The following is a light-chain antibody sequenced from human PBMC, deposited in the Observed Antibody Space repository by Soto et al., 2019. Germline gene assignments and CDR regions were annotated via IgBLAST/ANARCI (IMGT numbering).Light chain of an antibody. CDR2: DVS. V-gene: IGLV2-14*01. CDR1: TSDVGGYNY. CDR3: TAFTRASTQV. Sequence: QSALTQPASVSGSPGQSITISCTGTTSDVGGYNYVSWYQQHPGKAPKLMIYDVSNRPSGVSNRFSGSKSGNTASLTISGLQDEDEADYYCTAFTRASTQVFGGGTKLTVL. J-gene: IGLJ2*01.